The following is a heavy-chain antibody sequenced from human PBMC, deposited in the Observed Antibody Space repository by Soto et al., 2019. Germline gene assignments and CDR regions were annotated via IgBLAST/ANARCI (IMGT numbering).Heavy chain of an antibody. J-gene: IGHJ4*02. D-gene: IGHD6-13*01. CDR1: GGSFSAYY. V-gene: IGHV4-34*01. Sequence: PSETLSLTCAVYGGSFSAYYWSWIRQRPGKGLEWIGEINHSGGTSYNPSLKSRVTISVDTSKNQFSLKLSSVTAADTAVYYCARQGSIAAAGTTFDYWGQGTLVTVSS. CDR3: ARQGSIAAAGTTFDY. CDR2: INHSGGT.